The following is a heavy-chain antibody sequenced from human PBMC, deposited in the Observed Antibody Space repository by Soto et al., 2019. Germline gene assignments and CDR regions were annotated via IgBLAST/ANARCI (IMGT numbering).Heavy chain of an antibody. J-gene: IGHJ4*02. CDR1: GFTFGDYA. D-gene: IGHD3-10*01. V-gene: IGHV3-9*01. Sequence: HPGGSLRLSCAASGFTFGDYAMHWVRQAPGKGLEWVSGISWNSGNIVYADSVKGRFTISRDNAKNSLYLQMNSLRAEDTALYYCAKALTSYGSGSYYFDYWGQGTLVTVSS. CDR3: AKALTSYGSGSYYFDY. CDR2: ISWNSGNI.